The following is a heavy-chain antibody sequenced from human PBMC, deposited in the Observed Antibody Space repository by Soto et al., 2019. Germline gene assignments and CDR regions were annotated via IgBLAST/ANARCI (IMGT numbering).Heavy chain of an antibody. CDR2: IVVGSGNT. J-gene: IGHJ4*02. V-gene: IGHV1-58*01. Sequence: SVKVSCKASGFTFTSSAVQLVRQARGQRLEWIGWIVVGSGNTNYAQKFQERVTITRDMSTSTAYMELSSLRSEDTAVYYCATVAAVAGTSFDFDYWGQGTLVAVSS. CDR1: GFTFTSSA. D-gene: IGHD6-19*01. CDR3: ATVAAVAGTSFDFDY.